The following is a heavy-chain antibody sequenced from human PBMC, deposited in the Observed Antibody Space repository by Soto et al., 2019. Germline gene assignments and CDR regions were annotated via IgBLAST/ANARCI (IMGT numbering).Heavy chain of an antibody. CDR2: VYPRDSDT. CDR1: GYIFIDYW. J-gene: IGHJ4*02. CDR3: ARPPLPGYSIHFNS. D-gene: IGHD2-15*01. Sequence: GASLKISCQASGYIFIDYWIGWVRQMPGKGLEWVGIVYPRDSDTRYSPSFQGQVTISADRSTGTAFLQWRSLKASDTALYYCARPPLPGYSIHFNSWGQGTLVTVSS. V-gene: IGHV5-51*01.